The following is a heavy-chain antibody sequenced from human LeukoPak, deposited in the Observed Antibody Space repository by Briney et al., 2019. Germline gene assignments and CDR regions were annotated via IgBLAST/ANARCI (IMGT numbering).Heavy chain of an antibody. Sequence: GGSLRLSCAASGFTFSSYGMHWVRQAPGKGLEWVAFIRYDGSNKYYADSVKGRFTISRDNSKNTLYLQMNSMRAEDTAVYYCAKDGITMVRGVDTEYYFDYWGQGTLVTVSS. CDR1: GFTFSSYG. D-gene: IGHD3-10*01. V-gene: IGHV3-30*02. CDR2: IRYDGSNK. J-gene: IGHJ4*02. CDR3: AKDGITMVRGVDTEYYFDY.